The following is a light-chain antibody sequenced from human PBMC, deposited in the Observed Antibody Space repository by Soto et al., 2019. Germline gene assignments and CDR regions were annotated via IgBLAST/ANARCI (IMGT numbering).Light chain of an antibody. CDR2: AST. CDR3: QSYYSRLNAYV. J-gene: IGLJ1*01. CDR1: GTNIGAAYD. Sequence: QSVLTQPPSVSGAPGQRVTVSCSGGGTNIGAAYDVQWYQHLPGRAPKLLIYASTTRPSGVPDRFSGSRSGSSASLAITGLRAEDEADYYCQSYYSRLNAYVFGHGTKVTV. V-gene: IGLV1-40*01.